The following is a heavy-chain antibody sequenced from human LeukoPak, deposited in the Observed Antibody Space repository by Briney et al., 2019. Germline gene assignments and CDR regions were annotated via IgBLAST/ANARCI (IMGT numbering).Heavy chain of an antibody. CDR3: ARDQMRDGVVIIPDY. Sequence: ASVQVTCKACGGTFSSYAISWVRQAPGQGLEWMGGIIPIFGTANYAQKFQGRVTITADESTSTAYMELSSLRSEDTAVYYCARDQMRDGVVIIPDYWGQGTLVTVSS. J-gene: IGHJ4*02. V-gene: IGHV1-69*01. D-gene: IGHD3-3*01. CDR2: IIPIFGTA. CDR1: GGTFSSYA.